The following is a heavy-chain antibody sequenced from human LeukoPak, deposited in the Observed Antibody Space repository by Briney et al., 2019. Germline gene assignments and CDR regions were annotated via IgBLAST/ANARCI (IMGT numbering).Heavy chain of an antibody. CDR2: INPSGGST. Sequence: EASVTVSCKASGYTFTSYYMHWVRQAPGQGLEWMGIINPSGGSTSYAQKFQGRVTMTRDTSTSTVYMELSSLRSEDTAVYYCAREEGRPKGFDYWGQGTLVTVSS. V-gene: IGHV1-46*01. CDR1: GYTFTSYY. CDR3: AREEGRPKGFDY. J-gene: IGHJ4*02.